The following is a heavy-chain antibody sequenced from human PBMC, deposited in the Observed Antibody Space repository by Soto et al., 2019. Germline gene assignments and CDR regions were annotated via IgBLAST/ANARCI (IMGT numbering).Heavy chain of an antibody. J-gene: IGHJ3*02. CDR2: IYHSGST. CDR1: GGSISSGGYS. D-gene: IGHD5-12*01. Sequence: SETLSLTCAVSGGSISSGGYSWSWIRQPPGKGLEWIGYIYHSGSTYYNPSLKSRVTISVDRSKNQFSLKLSSVTAADTAVYYCARAKRDGYNYAFDIWGQGTMVTVSS. CDR3: ARAKRDGYNYAFDI. V-gene: IGHV4-30-2*01.